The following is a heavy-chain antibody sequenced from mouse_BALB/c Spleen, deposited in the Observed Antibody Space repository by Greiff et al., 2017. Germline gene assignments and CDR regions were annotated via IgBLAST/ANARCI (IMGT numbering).Heavy chain of an antibody. D-gene: IGHD2-2*01. CDR1: GFNIKDTY. Sequence: VQLQQSGAELVKPGASVKLSCTASGFNIKDTYMHWVKQRPEQGLEWIGRIDPANGNTKYDPKFQGKATITADTSSNTAYLQLSSLTSEDTAVYYCARKDYGYDRAMDYWGQGTSVTVSS. V-gene: IGHV14-3*02. CDR2: IDPANGNT. CDR3: ARKDYGYDRAMDY. J-gene: IGHJ4*01.